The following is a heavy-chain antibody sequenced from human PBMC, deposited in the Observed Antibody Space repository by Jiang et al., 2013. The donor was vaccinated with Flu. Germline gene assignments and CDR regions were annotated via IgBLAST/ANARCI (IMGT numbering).Heavy chain of an antibody. CDR3: AHTYSRSSGWRSRGPQYFDY. J-gene: IGHJ4*02. D-gene: IGHD6-19*01. CDR2: DDDK. V-gene: IGHV2-5*02. Sequence: DDDKRYSPSLKSRLTITKDTSKNQVVLTMTNMDPVDTATYYCAHTYSRSSGWRSRGPQYFDYWGQGTLVTVSS.